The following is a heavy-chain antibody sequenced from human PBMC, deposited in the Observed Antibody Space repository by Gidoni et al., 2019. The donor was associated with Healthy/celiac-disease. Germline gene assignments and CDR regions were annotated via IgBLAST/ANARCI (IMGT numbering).Heavy chain of an antibody. CDR2: IYPGDSDT. D-gene: IGHD3-3*01. CDR1: GYSFTGYW. CDR3: ASSRGGAHYFWTGYYSY. J-gene: IGHJ4*02. Sequence: EVQQVQSGAEVRKPGESLTSSCKGSGYSFTGYWIGWVRKMPGKGLEWMGIIYPGDSDTIDSPSFQGQVTISAAKSISTAYLQWSRLKAADPAMYYCASSRGGAHYFWTGYYSYWGQGTLVTVSS. V-gene: IGHV5-51*01.